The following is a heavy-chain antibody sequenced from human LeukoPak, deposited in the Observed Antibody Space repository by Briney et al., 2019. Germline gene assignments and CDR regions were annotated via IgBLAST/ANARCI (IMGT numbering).Heavy chain of an antibody. CDR2: FDPEDGET. V-gene: IGHV1-24*01. J-gene: IGHJ4*02. D-gene: IGHD5/OR15-5a*01. CDR3: ARIEGMASTMGD. CDR1: GYTLTELS. Sequence: ASVKVSCKVSGYTLTELSMHWVRQAPGKGLEWMGGFDPEDGETIYAQKFQGRVTMTRDTSTSTAYMELSSLRSEDTAVYYCARIEGMASTMGDWGQGTLVTVSP.